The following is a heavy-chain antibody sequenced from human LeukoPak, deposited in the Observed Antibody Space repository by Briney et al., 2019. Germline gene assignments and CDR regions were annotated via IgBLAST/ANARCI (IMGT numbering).Heavy chain of an antibody. Sequence: PGGSLRLSCAASGFTFSSYGMHWVRQAPGKGLEWVAFIRYDGSNKYYADSVKGRFTISRDKSKNTLYLQMNSLRAEDTAVYYCAKAGTYCSSTSCSFDCWGQGTLVTVSS. V-gene: IGHV3-30*02. CDR2: IRYDGSNK. CDR1: GFTFSSYG. D-gene: IGHD2-2*01. CDR3: AKAGTYCSSTSCSFDC. J-gene: IGHJ4*02.